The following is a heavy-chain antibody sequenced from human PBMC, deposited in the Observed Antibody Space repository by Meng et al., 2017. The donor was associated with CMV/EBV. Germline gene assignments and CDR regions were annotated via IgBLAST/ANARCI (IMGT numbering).Heavy chain of an antibody. Sequence: ADSGVTFRTDSMHWVRQAPGKGLEWVAVISYDGSNKYYADSVKGRFTISRDNSKNTLYLQMDSLRDEDTAVYYCASGIVAATYFDYWGQGTLVTVSS. D-gene: IGHD6-13*01. CDR1: GVTFRTDS. J-gene: IGHJ4*02. V-gene: IGHV3-30-3*01. CDR3: ASGIVAATYFDY. CDR2: ISYDGSNK.